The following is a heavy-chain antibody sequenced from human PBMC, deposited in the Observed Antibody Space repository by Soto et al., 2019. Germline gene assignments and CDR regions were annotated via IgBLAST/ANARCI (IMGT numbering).Heavy chain of an antibody. J-gene: IGHJ4*02. Sequence: PSETLSLTCTVSGASISTYYWSWIRQPPGKGLEWIGYIIYTGSTNYSPSLKNRVTISVDTSKSQFSLKLSSVTAADTAVYYCARGVIAAAGTGYFDYWGQGILVTVSS. CDR1: GASISTYY. CDR2: IIYTGST. CDR3: ARGVIAAAGTGYFDY. D-gene: IGHD6-13*01. V-gene: IGHV4-59*01.